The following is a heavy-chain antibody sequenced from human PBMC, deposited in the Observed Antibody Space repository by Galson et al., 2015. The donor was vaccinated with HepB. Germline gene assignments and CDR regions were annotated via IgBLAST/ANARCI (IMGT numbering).Heavy chain of an antibody. D-gene: IGHD2-15*01. CDR1: GYTFSSYS. Sequence: SVKVSCKASGYTFSSYSITWVRQAPGQGLEWMGWISPYNRNADYAHQLQGRVTMTTDTSTSTAYMELRSLRSDDTAVYYCARGALVVVANATQNNWFDPWGQGTLVTVSS. CDR2: ISPYNRNA. V-gene: IGHV1-18*01. J-gene: IGHJ5*02. CDR3: ARGALVVVANATQNNWFDP.